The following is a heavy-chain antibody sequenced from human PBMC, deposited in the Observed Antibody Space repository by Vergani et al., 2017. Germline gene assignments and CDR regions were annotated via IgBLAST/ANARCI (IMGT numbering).Heavy chain of an antibody. Sequence: QVQLQESGPGLVKPSETLSLTCTVSGGSISSYYWSWIRQPPGKGLEWIGYIYYSGSTNYNPSLKSRVTISVDTSKNQFSLKLSSVTAADTAVYYCAKDMYYYDSSGYYFHAFDIWSQGTMVTVSS. V-gene: IGHV4-59*01. D-gene: IGHD3-22*01. CDR1: GGSISSYY. CDR2: IYYSGST. J-gene: IGHJ3*02. CDR3: AKDMYYYDSSGYYFHAFDI.